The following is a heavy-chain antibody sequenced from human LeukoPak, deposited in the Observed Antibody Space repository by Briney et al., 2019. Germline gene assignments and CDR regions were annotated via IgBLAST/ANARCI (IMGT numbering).Heavy chain of an antibody. Sequence: SETLSLTCTVSGGSISSSSYYWGWIRQPPGKGLEWIGSIYYSGSTYYNPSLKSRVTISVDTSKNQFSLKLSSVTAADTAVCYCARDPGYSSAFDIWGQGTMVTVSS. D-gene: IGHD5-18*01. J-gene: IGHJ3*02. CDR2: IYYSGST. V-gene: IGHV4-39*07. CDR1: GGSISSSSYY. CDR3: ARDPGYSSAFDI.